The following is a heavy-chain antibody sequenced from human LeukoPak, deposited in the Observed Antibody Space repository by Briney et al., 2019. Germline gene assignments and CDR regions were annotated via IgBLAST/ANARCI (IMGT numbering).Heavy chain of an antibody. CDR1: GFTFSTYA. Sequence: PGGSLRLSYAASGFTFSTYAMNWVRQAPGKGLEWVAVISYDGRQNYYADSVKGRFTISRDNSKNTLYLQMNSLRDEDSAAYYCARVYLERLTAGYFDHWGQGTWVTVSP. CDR2: ISYDGRQN. V-gene: IGHV3-30*04. J-gene: IGHJ4*02. CDR3: ARVYLERLTAGYFDH. D-gene: IGHD2-8*01.